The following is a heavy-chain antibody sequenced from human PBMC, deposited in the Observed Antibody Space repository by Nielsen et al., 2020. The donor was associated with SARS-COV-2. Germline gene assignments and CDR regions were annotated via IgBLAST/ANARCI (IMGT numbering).Heavy chain of an antibody. D-gene: IGHD4-23*01. Sequence: GGSLRLSCAASGFTFSSYSMNWVRQAPGKGLEWVSVISWNSRTIVYADSVKDRFTISRDNAKNSLFLQMNSLRPEDTALYYCARRREINSHYGMDVWGQGTTVTVSS. J-gene: IGHJ6*02. CDR3: ARRREINSHYGMDV. V-gene: IGHV3-9*01. CDR2: ISWNSRTI. CDR1: GFTFSSYS.